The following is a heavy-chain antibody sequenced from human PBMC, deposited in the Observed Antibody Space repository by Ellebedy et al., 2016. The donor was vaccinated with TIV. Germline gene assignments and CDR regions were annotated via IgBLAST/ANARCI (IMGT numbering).Heavy chain of an antibody. V-gene: IGHV3-30*18. CDR3: AKEVYCISRMCYNNWFDP. J-gene: IGHJ5*02. D-gene: IGHD2-2*01. CDR2: ISDDGSHK. Sequence: PGGSLRLSCAASGFTFSNSGMHRVRQAPGKGLEWVAAISDDGSHKYYADSVKGRFTISRDNSKNTLYLEMNSLRAEDTAVYYCAKEVYCISRMCYNNWFDPWGQGTLVTVSS. CDR1: GFTFSNSG.